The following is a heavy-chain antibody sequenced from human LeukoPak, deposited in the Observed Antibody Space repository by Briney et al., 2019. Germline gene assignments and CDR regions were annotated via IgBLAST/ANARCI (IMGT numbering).Heavy chain of an antibody. CDR1: GFTFSSYG. J-gene: IGHJ4*02. V-gene: IGHV3-30*02. CDR2: IRYDGSNK. D-gene: IGHD3-10*01. Sequence: GGTLRLSCAASGFTFSSYGMHWVRQAPGKGLEWVAFIRYDGSNKYYADSVKGRFTISGDNSKNTLYLQMNSLRAEDTAVYYCAKDHSLWFGELFAPDFDYWGQGTLVTVSS. CDR3: AKDHSLWFGELFAPDFDY.